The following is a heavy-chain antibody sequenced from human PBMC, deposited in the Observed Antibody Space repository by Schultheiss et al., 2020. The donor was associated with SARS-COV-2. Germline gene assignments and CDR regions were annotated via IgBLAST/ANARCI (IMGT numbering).Heavy chain of an antibody. CDR3: ARGYGALSMGKDV. CDR2: VYYSGST. D-gene: IGHD4-17*01. J-gene: IGHJ6*02. V-gene: IGHV4-59*01. Sequence: SQTLSLTCTVSGGSISSYYWSWIRQPPGKGLEWIGYVYYSGSTDYNPSLKSRVTISVDASKRQFSLKLTSVTAADTAVYYCARGYGALSMGKDVWGQGTTVTVSS. CDR1: GGSISSYY.